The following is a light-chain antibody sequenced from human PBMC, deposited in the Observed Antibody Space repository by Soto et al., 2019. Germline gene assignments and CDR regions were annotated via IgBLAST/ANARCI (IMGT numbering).Light chain of an antibody. Sequence: EIVLTQSPGTLSLSPGEGATLSCRAIQSISSNFLSWYQQKRGQAPRLLIHGASNRATGIPDRFSGSGSGTDFTLTITRLEPEDFAVYYCQHYGGSPRTFGQGPKVEVK. CDR3: QHYGGSPRT. V-gene: IGKV3-20*01. CDR1: QSISSNF. J-gene: IGKJ1*01. CDR2: GAS.